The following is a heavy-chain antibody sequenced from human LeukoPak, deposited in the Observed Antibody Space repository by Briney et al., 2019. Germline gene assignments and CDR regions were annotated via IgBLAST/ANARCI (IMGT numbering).Heavy chain of an antibody. Sequence: GGSLRLSCAASGFTFSNYWMHWVRQAPGKGLVWVARMNSDGTTTTYADSMKGRFTISRDNAENTLFLQMNSLGAEDTAVYYCARAGWYRFDYWGQGTLVTVSS. CDR2: MNSDGTTT. D-gene: IGHD6-19*01. CDR1: GFTFSNYW. CDR3: ARAGWYRFDY. V-gene: IGHV3-74*01. J-gene: IGHJ4*02.